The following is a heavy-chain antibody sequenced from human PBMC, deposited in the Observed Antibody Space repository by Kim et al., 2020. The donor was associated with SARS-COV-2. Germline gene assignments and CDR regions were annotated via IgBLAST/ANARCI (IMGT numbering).Heavy chain of an antibody. CDR2: ISGSGGST. V-gene: IGHV3-23*01. Sequence: GGSLRLSCAASGFTFSSYAMSWVRQAPGKGLEWVSAISGSGGSTYYADSVKGRFTISRDNSKNTLYLQMNSLRAEDTAVYYCAKEGGPISYGSSGFDYWGQGTLVTVSS. J-gene: IGHJ4*02. D-gene: IGHD5-18*01. CDR3: AKEGGPISYGSSGFDY. CDR1: GFTFSSYA.